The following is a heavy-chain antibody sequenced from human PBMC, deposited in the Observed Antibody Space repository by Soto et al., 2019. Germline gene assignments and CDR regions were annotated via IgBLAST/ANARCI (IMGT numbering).Heavy chain of an antibody. V-gene: IGHV3-30-3*01. D-gene: IGHD1-20*01. CDR1: GFTFSSYA. Sequence: GGSLRLSCAASGFTFSSYAMHWVRQAPGKGLEWVAVISYDGSNKYYADSVKGRFTISRDNSKNTLYLQMNSLRAEDTAVYYCARGWYNWNDRDITYFDYWGQGTLVTVSS. J-gene: IGHJ4*02. CDR3: ARGWYNWNDRDITYFDY. CDR2: ISYDGSNK.